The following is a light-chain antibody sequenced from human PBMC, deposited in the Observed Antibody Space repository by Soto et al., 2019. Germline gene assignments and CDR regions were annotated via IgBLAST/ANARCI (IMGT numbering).Light chain of an antibody. J-gene: IGKJ2*01. CDR3: LQHNAYPFT. V-gene: IGKV1-17*03. Sequence: DSQMTQSPSALSASAGDRVTITCRASQGISNYLAWFQQKPGQGPKRLIYGASNLQSGVPPRFSGSGSETEFTLTISNLQPEDIATYYCLQHNAYPFTFGQGNK. CDR1: QGISNY. CDR2: GAS.